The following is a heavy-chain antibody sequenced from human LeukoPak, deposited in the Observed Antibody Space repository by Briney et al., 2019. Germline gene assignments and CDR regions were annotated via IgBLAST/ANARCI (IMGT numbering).Heavy chain of an antibody. V-gene: IGHV3-23*01. CDR1: GFTFSSYA. J-gene: IGHJ4*02. CDR3: ARKEVQIPLRYFDY. CDR2: ISGSGGST. Sequence: PGGSLRLSCAASGFTFSSYAMNWVRQAPGKGLEWVSAISGSGGSTYYADSVKGRFTISRDNSKNTLYLQMNRLRVEGTAVYYCARKEVQIPLRYFDYWGQGSLVTVSS. D-gene: IGHD3-9*01.